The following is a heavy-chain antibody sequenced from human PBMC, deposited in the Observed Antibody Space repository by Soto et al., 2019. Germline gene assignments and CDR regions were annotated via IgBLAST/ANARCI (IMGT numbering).Heavy chain of an antibody. V-gene: IGHV1-58*01. CDR2: IVVGSGNT. D-gene: IGHD6-13*01. CDR3: AAESLAAARRFDP. J-gene: IGHJ5*02. Sequence: ASVKVSCKASGFTFTSSAVQWVRQARGQRLEWIGWIVVGSGNTNYAQKFQERVTITRDMSTSTAYMELSSLRSEDTAVYYCAAESLAAARRFDPWGQGTLVTVSS. CDR1: GFTFTSSA.